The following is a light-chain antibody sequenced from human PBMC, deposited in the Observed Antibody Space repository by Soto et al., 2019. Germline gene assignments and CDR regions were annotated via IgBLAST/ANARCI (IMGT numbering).Light chain of an antibody. CDR3: QQYNDWPPWT. Sequence: EILMTQCPATMSVSPGERATLSCRASQSVSSNLAWYQQKPGQTPRLLIYGASTRATGIPARFSGSGSGTEFTLTISSLQSGDFAVYYCQQYNDWPPWTFGQGTKVDIK. CDR2: GAS. V-gene: IGKV3-15*01. CDR1: QSVSSN. J-gene: IGKJ1*01.